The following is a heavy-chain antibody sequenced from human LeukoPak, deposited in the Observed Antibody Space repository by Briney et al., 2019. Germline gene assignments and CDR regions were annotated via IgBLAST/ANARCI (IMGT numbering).Heavy chain of an antibody. CDR1: GGSFSGYY. J-gene: IGHJ6*03. Sequence: PSETLSLNCAVYGGSFSGYYWSWIRQPPGKGLEWIGEINHSGSTNYNPSLKSRVTISVDTSKNQFSLKLSSVTAADTAVYYCARESRYMDVWGKGTTVTVSS. CDR3: ARESRYMDV. V-gene: IGHV4-34*01. CDR2: INHSGST.